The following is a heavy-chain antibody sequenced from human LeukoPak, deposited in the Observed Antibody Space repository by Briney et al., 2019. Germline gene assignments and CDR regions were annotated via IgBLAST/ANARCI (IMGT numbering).Heavy chain of an antibody. V-gene: IGHV4-34*01. D-gene: IGHD3-3*01. Sequence: ASETLSLTCAVYGGSFSGYYWSWIRQPPGKGLEWIGEINHSGSTNYNPSLKSRVTISVDTSKNQFSLKLSSVTAADTAVYYCARGWRPLYHDFWSGYYLDYWGQGTLVTVSS. CDR2: INHSGST. J-gene: IGHJ4*02. CDR1: GGSFSGYY. CDR3: ARGWRPLYHDFWSGYYLDY.